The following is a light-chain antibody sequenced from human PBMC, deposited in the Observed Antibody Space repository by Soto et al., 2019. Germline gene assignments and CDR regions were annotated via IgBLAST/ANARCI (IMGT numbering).Light chain of an antibody. Sequence: EIVLIQSPATLSLSPGEGATLSCRASQSVSNSLAWYQQNPGQAPRLLIYDASKRATGIPARFSGSGSGTDFTLTISSLEPEDFAVYYCKQRSNWPLTFGGGTKVEIK. CDR2: DAS. V-gene: IGKV3-11*01. CDR3: KQRSNWPLT. J-gene: IGKJ4*01. CDR1: QSVSNS.